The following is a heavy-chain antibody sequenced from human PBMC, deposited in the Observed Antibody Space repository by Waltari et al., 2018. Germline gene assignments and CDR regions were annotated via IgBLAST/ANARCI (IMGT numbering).Heavy chain of an antibody. D-gene: IGHD3-22*01. V-gene: IGHV3-23*01. CDR1: CFTFISCY. Sequence: EVQLLEYGGGLVQPRGSLSISCAAACFTFISCYMSWVLPAPGKGLEWVAAISGSGGSTYYADSLKGRFTISRDNSKNTLYLQMNSLRAEDTAVYYCASRSGYFPYYFDYWGQGTLVTVSS. J-gene: IGHJ4*02. CDR2: ISGSGGST. CDR3: ASRSGYFPYYFDY.